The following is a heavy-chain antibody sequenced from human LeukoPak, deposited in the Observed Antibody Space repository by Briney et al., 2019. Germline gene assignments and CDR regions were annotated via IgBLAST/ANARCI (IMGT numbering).Heavy chain of an antibody. CDR2: ISYDGSNK. CDR3: AKDRPLDY. CDR1: GFTFSSYG. V-gene: IGHV3-30*18. J-gene: IGHJ4*02. Sequence: GGSLRLSCAASGFTFSSYGMHWVRKAPGKGLEWVAVISYDGSNKYYADSVKGRFTISRDNSKNTLYLQMNSLRAEDTAVYYCAKDRPLDYWGQGTLVTVSS.